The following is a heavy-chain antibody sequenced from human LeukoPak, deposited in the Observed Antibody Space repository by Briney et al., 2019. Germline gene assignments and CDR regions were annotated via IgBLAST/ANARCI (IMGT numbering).Heavy chain of an antibody. CDR1: GFTFSSYS. CDR2: ISSSSSYI. D-gene: IGHD4-17*01. CDR3: ARGRGYGDIFGY. Sequence: GGSLRLSCAASGFTFSSYSMNWVRQAPGKGLEWVSSISSSSSYIYYADSVKGRFTISRDNAKNSLYLQMNSLRAEDTAVYYCARGRGYGDIFGYWGQGTLVTVSS. J-gene: IGHJ4*02. V-gene: IGHV3-21*01.